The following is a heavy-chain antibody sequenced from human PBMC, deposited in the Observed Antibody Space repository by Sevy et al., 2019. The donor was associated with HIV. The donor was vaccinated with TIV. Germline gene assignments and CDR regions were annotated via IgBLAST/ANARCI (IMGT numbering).Heavy chain of an antibody. Sequence: ASVKVSCKTSGYTFTAYHMHWMRQAPGQGLEWMGWVYPNSGDTEYAQKFRGRVTMTTDTSINTVYMELSGLRSDDTAMYYCSRETWYFANWGQGTLVTVSS. CDR2: VYPNSGDT. V-gene: IGHV1-2*02. CDR3: SRETWYFAN. J-gene: IGHJ4*02. CDR1: GYTFTAYH. D-gene: IGHD6-13*01.